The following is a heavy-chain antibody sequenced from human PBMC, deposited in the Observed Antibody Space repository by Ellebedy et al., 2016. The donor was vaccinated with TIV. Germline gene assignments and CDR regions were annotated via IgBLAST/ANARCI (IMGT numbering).Heavy chain of an antibody. D-gene: IGHD6-6*01. V-gene: IGHV5-51*01. J-gene: IGHJ5*02. CDR3: ARHHVAGRLGAFDL. CDR2: IYPGDSDT. Sequence: GGSLRLSCQESGFIFSNYWIGWVRQMPGKGLEWMGIIYPGDSDTRYNSSFQGQVPISVDRSNGIAYLQWSSLKASDTAIYYCARHHVAGRLGAFDLWGQGTLVTVSS. CDR1: GFIFSNYW.